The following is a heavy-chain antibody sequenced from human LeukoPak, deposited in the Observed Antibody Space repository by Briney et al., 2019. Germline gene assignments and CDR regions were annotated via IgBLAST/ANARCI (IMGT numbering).Heavy chain of an antibody. Sequence: PGGSLRLSCAASGFTFDDYGMSWVRQAPGKGLEWVSGIDWNGGSTGYADSVKGRFTISRDNAKNSLYLQMNSLSAEDTALYYSARVIRAYYYYMDVWGKGTTVTVSS. CDR3: ARVIRAYYYYMDV. CDR2: IDWNGGST. J-gene: IGHJ6*03. V-gene: IGHV3-20*04. CDR1: GFTFDDYG.